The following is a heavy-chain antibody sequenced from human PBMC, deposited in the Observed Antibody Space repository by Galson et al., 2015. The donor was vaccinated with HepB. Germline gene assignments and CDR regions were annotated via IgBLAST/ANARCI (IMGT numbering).Heavy chain of an antibody. D-gene: IGHD3-16*02. CDR1: GYTFSNYG. Sequence: SVKVSCKASGYTFSNYGINWVRQAPGQGLEWLGWISIYNGNADYAQKVQDRVTMTTDTSANTAYMEMRSLRPDDTAIYYCARGGHLGVLSPFDCWGQGTLVAVSS. CDR2: ISIYNGNA. CDR3: ARGGHLGVLSPFDC. V-gene: IGHV1-18*01. J-gene: IGHJ4*02.